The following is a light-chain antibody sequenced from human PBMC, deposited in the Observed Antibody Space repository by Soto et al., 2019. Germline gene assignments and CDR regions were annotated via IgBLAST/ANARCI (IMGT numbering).Light chain of an antibody. J-gene: IGLJ1*01. Sequence: QPVLTQSPSVSGAPGQRVTISCTGTSSNIGAGYDVHWYKQLPGTAPKVLIYGNDNRPLGVPDRFSGSKSGTSGSLVISGLQAEDEADYYCQSYDSSLSRFVFGSGTKGTVL. CDR2: GND. CDR3: QSYDSSLSRFV. CDR1: SSNIGAGYD. V-gene: IGLV1-40*01.